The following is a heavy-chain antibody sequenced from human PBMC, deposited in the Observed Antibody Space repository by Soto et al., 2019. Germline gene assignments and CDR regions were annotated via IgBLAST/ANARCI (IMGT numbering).Heavy chain of an antibody. V-gene: IGHV4-34*01. CDR3: ASHGCLGSQLLDH. Sequence: QVQLQQWGAGLVKPPETLSLTCAVYGGSFSGYYWSWIRQPPGKGLEWIGEIDHSGSTNYSPSLKSRVTMSLDTSRNQFSLKLTSVTAADTAVYYCASHGCLGSQLLDHWGQGTLVTVSS. CDR1: GGSFSGYY. D-gene: IGHD6-6*01. J-gene: IGHJ4*02. CDR2: IDHSGST.